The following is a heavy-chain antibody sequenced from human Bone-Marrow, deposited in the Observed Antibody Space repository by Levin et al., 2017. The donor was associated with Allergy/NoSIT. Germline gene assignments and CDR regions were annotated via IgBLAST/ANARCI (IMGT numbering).Heavy chain of an antibody. J-gene: IGHJ4*02. V-gene: IGHV4-34*01. CDR2: VNYSGTT. CDR3: ARGTFGGYINY. D-gene: IGHD2-15*01. Sequence: LRLSCAVYGGSFSDYYWTWIRQPPGKGLEWIGEVNYSGTTNYSPSLRSRLTISRDTSKNQFSLKLTSVTTADTALYFCARGTFGGYINYWGQGALVSVSS. CDR1: GGSFSDYY.